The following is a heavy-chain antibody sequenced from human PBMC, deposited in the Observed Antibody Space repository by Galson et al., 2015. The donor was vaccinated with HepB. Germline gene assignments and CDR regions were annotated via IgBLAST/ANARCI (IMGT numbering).Heavy chain of an antibody. CDR1: GFTFSSHA. D-gene: IGHD1-26*01. J-gene: IGHJ3*02. CDR3: ARMSGNDAFDI. CDR2: ITTSGGST. V-gene: IGHV3-23*01. Sequence: SLRLSCAASGFTFSSHAMNWVRQAPGKGLEWVSTITTSGGSTDYADSVKGRLTISRDNSKKTLYLQMNSLRAEDTAVYYCARMSGNDAFDIRGQGTLVTVSS.